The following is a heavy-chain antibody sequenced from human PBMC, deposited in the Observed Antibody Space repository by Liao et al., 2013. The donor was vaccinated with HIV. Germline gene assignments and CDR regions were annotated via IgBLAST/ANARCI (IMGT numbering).Heavy chain of an antibody. D-gene: IGHD3-10*01. CDR2: IYTSGTT. Sequence: QVQLQESGPGLVKPSQTLSLTCSVSGGPISSGSYFWSWIRQPAGKGLEWIGRIYTSGTTDYNPSLKSRVTISLDTSKNQFSLQLTAVTAADTAVYYCARGTQATMVRGVIVPTAFDAFDVWGQGTTVTVSS. J-gene: IGHJ3*01. CDR1: GGPISSGSYF. CDR3: ARGTQATMVRGVIVPTAFDAFDV. V-gene: IGHV4-61*02.